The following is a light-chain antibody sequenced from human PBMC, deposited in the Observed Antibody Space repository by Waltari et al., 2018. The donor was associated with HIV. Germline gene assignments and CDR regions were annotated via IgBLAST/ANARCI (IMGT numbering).Light chain of an antibody. CDR2: SNN. CDR1: SSNIGKTT. V-gene: IGLV1-44*01. J-gene: IGLJ1*01. Sequence: QSVLTQPPSASGTPGQRVTISCSGSSSNIGKTTVNWYQQLPGTAPKPLIYSNNQRPSGVPDRFSGSKSGTSASLAISGLQSEDEADYYCAAWDDSLKGYVFGPGTEVSVL. CDR3: AAWDDSLKGYV.